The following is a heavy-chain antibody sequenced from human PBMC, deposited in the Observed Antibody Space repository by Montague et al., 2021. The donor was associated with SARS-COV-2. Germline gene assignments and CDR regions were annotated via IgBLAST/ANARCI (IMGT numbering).Heavy chain of an antibody. D-gene: IGHD3-22*01. CDR3: ARAHITMIVVVDAFDI. CDR1: GGSISSSGYY. J-gene: IGHJ3*02. V-gene: IGHV4-31*03. Sequence: TLSLTCTVSGGSISSSGYYWSWLRQPPGKGLEWIGNIYYSGSTYYNPSLKSRVTISVDTSKNQFSLKLSSVTAADTAVYYCARAHITMIVVVDAFDIWGQGTMVTVSS. CDR2: IYYSGST.